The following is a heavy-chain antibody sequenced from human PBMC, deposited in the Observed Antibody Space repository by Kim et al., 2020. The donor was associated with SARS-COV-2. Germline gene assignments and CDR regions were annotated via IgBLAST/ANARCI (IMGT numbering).Heavy chain of an antibody. Sequence: GGSLRLSCAASGFTFSDYYMSWIRQAPGKGLEWVSYISSSSSYTNYADSVKGRFTISRDNAKNSLYLQMNSLRAEDTAVYYCARDSGYGGKWAPLGYYYYYGMDVWGQGTTVTVSS. CDR3: ARDSGYGGKWAPLGYYYYYGMDV. J-gene: IGHJ6*02. D-gene: IGHD2-15*01. V-gene: IGHV3-11*06. CDR1: GFTFSDYY. CDR2: ISSSSSYT.